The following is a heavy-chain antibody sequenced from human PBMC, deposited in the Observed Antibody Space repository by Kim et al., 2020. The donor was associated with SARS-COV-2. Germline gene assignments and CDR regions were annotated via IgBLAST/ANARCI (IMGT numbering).Heavy chain of an antibody. J-gene: IGHJ4*02. D-gene: IGHD3-9*01. CDR2: IYYSGST. Sequence: SETLSLTCTVSGGSISSSSYYWGWIRQPPGKGLEWIGSIYYSGSTYYNPSLKSRVTISVDTSKNQFSLKLSSVTAADTAVYYCASRGEGYDILTGYYPDYWGQGTLVTVSS. V-gene: IGHV4-39*01. CDR1: GGSISSSSYY. CDR3: ASRGEGYDILTGYYPDY.